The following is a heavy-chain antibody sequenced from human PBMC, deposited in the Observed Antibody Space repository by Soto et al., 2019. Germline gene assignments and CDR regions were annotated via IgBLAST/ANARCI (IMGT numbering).Heavy chain of an antibody. J-gene: IGHJ5*02. CDR3: ARGLEWSWSLDP. D-gene: IGHD3-3*01. CDR2: MNPNSGNT. CDR1: GYTFTSYD. Sequence: QVQLVQSGAEVKKPGASVKVSCKASGYTFTSYDINWVRQATGQGLEWMGWMNPNSGNTGYAQKFQGRVTMTRNTSISTAYMELSSMRSEDTAMYYCARGLEWSWSLDPWGQGTLVTVSS. V-gene: IGHV1-8*01.